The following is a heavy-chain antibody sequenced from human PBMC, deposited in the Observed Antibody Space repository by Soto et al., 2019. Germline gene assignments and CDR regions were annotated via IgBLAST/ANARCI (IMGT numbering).Heavy chain of an antibody. Sequence: AXSVKVSCKASGGTFSSFAISWVRQAPVQGLEWMGGIIPIFGTANYAQKFQGRVTITADKSTSTAYMELSSLRSEDTAVYYCATCPSIAAQFDYWGQGTMVTVSS. CDR1: GGTFSSFA. D-gene: IGHD6-6*01. CDR3: ATCPSIAAQFDY. CDR2: IIPIFGTA. V-gene: IGHV1-69*06. J-gene: IGHJ4*02.